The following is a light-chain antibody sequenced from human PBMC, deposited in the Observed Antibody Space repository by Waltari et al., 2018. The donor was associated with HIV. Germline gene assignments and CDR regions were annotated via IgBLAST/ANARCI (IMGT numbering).Light chain of an antibody. J-gene: IGLJ1*01. V-gene: IGLV2-14*03. CDR3: SSYTSSSPYA. CDR2: DVS. Sequence: QPALSQPVPASGSPGQPYTLSSTGTSTAVGGYNYLPCYQHHPGKAPKLMIYDVSNRPSGVSNRFSGSKSGNTASLTISGLQAEDEADYYCSSYTSSSPYAFGTGTKVTVL. CDR1: STAVGGYNY.